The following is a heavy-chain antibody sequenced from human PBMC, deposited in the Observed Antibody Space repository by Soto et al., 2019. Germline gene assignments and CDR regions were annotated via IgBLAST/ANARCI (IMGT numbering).Heavy chain of an antibody. J-gene: IGHJ3*02. CDR1: GGTFSSYA. D-gene: IGHD3-22*01. Sequence: QVQLVQSGAEVKKPGSSVKVSCKASGGTFSSYAISWVRQAHGQGLEWMGGIIPIFGTANYAQKFQGRVTITADESTSTAYMELGRLRSEDTAVYYCARERNYYGSSGGGAFEIWCQGTMVTVSS. CDR3: ARERNYYGSSGGGAFEI. CDR2: IIPIFGTA. V-gene: IGHV1-69*01.